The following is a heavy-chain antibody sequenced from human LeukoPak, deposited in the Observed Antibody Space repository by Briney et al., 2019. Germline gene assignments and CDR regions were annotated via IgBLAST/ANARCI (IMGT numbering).Heavy chain of an antibody. J-gene: IGHJ2*01. D-gene: IGHD3-10*01. V-gene: IGHV4-34*01. CDR3: ARGDEAGGHWYFDL. CDR1: GGSFSGYY. Sequence: SETLSLTCAVYGGSFSGYYWSWIRQPPGKGLEWIGEINHSGSTNYNPSLKSRVTISVDTSKNQFSLKLSSVTAADTAVYYCARGDEAGGHWYFDLWGRGTLVTVSS. CDR2: INHSGST.